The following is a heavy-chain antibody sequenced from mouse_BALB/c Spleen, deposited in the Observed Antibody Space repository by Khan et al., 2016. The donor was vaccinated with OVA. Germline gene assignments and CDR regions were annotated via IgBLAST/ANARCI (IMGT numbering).Heavy chain of an antibody. Sequence: HVQLKQSGAELVRPGASVKLSCETSGYTFTSYWMNRIKQSTDPVLEWIGRIDPYDSEIHSHQNFKDKAILIVDKSSSTADMQFSSLTSEDSAVSYVARNPFADWSQGTLVTVSA. J-gene: IGHJ3*01. CDR1: GYTFTSYW. V-gene: IGHV1-74*04. CDR2: IDPYDSEI. CDR3: ARNPFAD.